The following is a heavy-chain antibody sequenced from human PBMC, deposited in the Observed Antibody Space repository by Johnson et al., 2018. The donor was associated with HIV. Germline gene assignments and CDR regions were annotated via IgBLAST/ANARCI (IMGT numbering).Heavy chain of an antibody. J-gene: IGHJ3*02. CDR3: ARAVCRGGRCYSHDAFDI. CDR2: ISSNGGST. CDR1: GFTFSMYA. Sequence: MQLMESGGGLVQPGGSLRVSCAASGFTFSMYAMHWVRQAPGKGLEYVSAISSNGGSTYYADSVKGRFTISRDNAKNSLYLQMNSLRAEDTAVYYCARAVCRGGRCYSHDAFDIWGQGTMVTVSS. D-gene: IGHD2-15*01. V-gene: IGHV3-64*07.